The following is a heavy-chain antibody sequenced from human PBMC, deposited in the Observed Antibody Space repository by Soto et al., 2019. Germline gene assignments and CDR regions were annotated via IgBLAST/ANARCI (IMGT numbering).Heavy chain of an antibody. J-gene: IGHJ5*02. CDR1: GGSISSSSYY. CDR3: ARGSRDCTNGVCTNWFDP. D-gene: IGHD2-8*01. CDR2: IYYSGST. Sequence: PSETLSLTCTVSGGSISSSSYYWGWIRQHPGKGLEWIGNIYYSGSTYYNPSLKSRVTISVDTSKNQFSLKLSSVTAADTAVYYCARGSRDCTNGVCTNWFDPWVQGTLVTV. V-gene: IGHV4-31*03.